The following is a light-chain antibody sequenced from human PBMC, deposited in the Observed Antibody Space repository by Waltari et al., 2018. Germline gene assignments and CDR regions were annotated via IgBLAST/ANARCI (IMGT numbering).Light chain of an antibody. CDR3: QQRSDWPYT. CDR1: QSVDSD. Sequence: EIVLTQSPDTLSLSPGERATLSCRASQSVDSDLAWYQQEPGQAPRLLIYDASNRAAGIPARFSGSGSGTDFTLTISSLEPEDFAVYYCQQRSDWPYTFGQGTKLEIK. CDR2: DAS. V-gene: IGKV3-11*01. J-gene: IGKJ2*01.